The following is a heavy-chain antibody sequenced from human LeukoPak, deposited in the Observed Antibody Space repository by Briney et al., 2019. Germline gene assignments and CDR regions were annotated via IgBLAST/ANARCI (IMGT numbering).Heavy chain of an antibody. D-gene: IGHD7-27*01. Sequence: SETLSLTCAVSGGSISNYYCSGLRQPPGKGLEWLGYIHYSGYTNYNPSLKSRVTISVDTSKNQFSLNLSSVTAADTAVYYCARHWGSDWYFDLWGRGTLVTVST. CDR2: IHYSGYT. V-gene: IGHV4-59*01. CDR3: ARHWGSDWYFDL. CDR1: GGSISNYY. J-gene: IGHJ2*01.